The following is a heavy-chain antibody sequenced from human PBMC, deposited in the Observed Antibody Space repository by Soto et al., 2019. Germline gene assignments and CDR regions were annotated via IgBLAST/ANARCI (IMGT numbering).Heavy chain of an antibody. CDR3: AKGLNSGSYRGFDY. J-gene: IGHJ4*02. CDR1: GFTFSNYG. Sequence: GGSLRLSCAASGFTFSNYGIHWVRQAPGKGLEWVAVISYDGSNKYYADSVKGRFTISRDNSKNTLFLQMNSLRAEDTAVYYCAKGLNSGSYRGFDYWGQGTLVTVSS. CDR2: ISYDGSNK. D-gene: IGHD1-26*01. V-gene: IGHV3-30*18.